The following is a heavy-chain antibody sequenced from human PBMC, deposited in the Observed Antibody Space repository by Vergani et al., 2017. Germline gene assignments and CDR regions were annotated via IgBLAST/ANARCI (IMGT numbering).Heavy chain of an antibody. D-gene: IGHD2-2*01. CDR1: GYTFTSYD. CDR2: MNPNSGNT. J-gene: IGHJ4*02. CDR3: AGAFVQYQLLFLTEFGY. Sequence: QVQLVQSGAEVKKPGASVKVSCKASGYTFTSYDINWVRQATGQGLEWMGWMNPNSGNTGYAQKFQGRVTMTRNTSISTAYMELSSLRSEDTAVYYCAGAFVQYQLLFLTEFGYWGQGTLVTVSS. V-gene: IGHV1-8*01.